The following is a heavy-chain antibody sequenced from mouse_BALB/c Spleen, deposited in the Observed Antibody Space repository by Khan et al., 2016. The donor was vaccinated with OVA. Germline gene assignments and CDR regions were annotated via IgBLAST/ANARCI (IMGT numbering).Heavy chain of an antibody. CDR1: GYAFSSYW. V-gene: IGHV1-80*01. CDR3: ARKGDWGHAMDY. CDR2: IYPGDGDT. D-gene: IGHD4-1*01. Sequence: QVQLKQSGAELVRPGSSVKISCKASGYAFSSYWMNWVKQRPGQGLEWIGQIYPGDGDTNYNGKFKGKATLTADKSSSTAYMQLSSLTSEDSAVYVWARKGDWGHAMDYWGQGTSVTVSS. J-gene: IGHJ4*01.